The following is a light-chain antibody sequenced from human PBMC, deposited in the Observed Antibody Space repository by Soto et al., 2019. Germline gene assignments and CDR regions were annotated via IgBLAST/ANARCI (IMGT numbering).Light chain of an antibody. CDR2: DAS. J-gene: IGKJ1*01. V-gene: IGKV3-11*01. CDR3: QQRSNWLWT. Sequence: EIVFTHSPATLSFSPVERATLSCRASQSVSSYLAWYQQKPGQAPRLLIYDASNRATGIPARFSGSGSGTDFTLTISSLEPEDFAVYYCQQRSNWLWTFGQGTKVDIK. CDR1: QSVSSY.